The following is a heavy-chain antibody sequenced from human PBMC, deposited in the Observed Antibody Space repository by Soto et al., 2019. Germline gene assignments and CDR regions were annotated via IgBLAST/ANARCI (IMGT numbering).Heavy chain of an antibody. CDR3: ARSTRDYYYIWASYRRDYSFDY. D-gene: IGHD3-16*02. CDR2: IFSNDEK. V-gene: IGHV2-26*01. Sequence: SGPTLVNPTETLTLTCTVSGFSLSNARMGVSWIRQPPGKALEWLAHIFSNDEKSYSTSLKSRLTISKDTSKSQVVLTMTNMDPVDTATYYCARSTRDYYYIWASYRRDYSFDYRGQGPLVAVSS. CDR1: GFSLSNARMG. J-gene: IGHJ4*02.